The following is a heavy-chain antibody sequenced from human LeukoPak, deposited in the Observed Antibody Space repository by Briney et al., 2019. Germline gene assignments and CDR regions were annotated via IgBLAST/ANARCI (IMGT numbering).Heavy chain of an antibody. V-gene: IGHV3-23*01. CDR1: GFIFSSYA. J-gene: IGHJ4*02. CDR2: ISGSGGST. D-gene: IGHD1-26*01. Sequence: GGSLRLSCAASGFIFSSYAMSWVRQAPGKGLEWVSAISGSGGSTYYADSVKGRFTISRDNSKNTLYLQMNSLRAEDTAVYYCARDSELLYYFDYWGQGTLVTVSS. CDR3: ARDSELLYYFDY.